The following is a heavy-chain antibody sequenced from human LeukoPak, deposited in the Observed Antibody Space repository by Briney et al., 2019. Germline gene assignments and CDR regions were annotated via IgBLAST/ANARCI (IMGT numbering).Heavy chain of an antibody. Sequence: PGGSLRLSCATSGFTFSSYAMSWVRQAPGKGLEWVSAISSSGGSTYYADSVKGRFTISRDNSKNTLYLQMNSLRAEDTAVYYCAKTWWELGAFDIWGQGTMVTVSS. CDR3: AKTWWELGAFDI. J-gene: IGHJ3*02. V-gene: IGHV3-23*01. CDR1: GFTFSSYA. D-gene: IGHD1-26*01. CDR2: ISSSGGST.